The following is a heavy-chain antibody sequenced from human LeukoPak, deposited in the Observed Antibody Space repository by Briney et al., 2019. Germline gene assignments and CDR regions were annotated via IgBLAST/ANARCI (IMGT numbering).Heavy chain of an antibody. Sequence: PGGSLRLSCAASGFTFSRYSMNWVRQAPGKGLEWVSSISTSSIYTYYADSVRGRFTISRDNAKNSIYLQMNSLRAEDTAVYYCARVGDSSGYLIQYFDYWGQGTLVTVSS. V-gene: IGHV3-21*01. D-gene: IGHD3-22*01. CDR1: GFTFSRYS. J-gene: IGHJ4*02. CDR2: ISTSSIYT. CDR3: ARVGDSSGYLIQYFDY.